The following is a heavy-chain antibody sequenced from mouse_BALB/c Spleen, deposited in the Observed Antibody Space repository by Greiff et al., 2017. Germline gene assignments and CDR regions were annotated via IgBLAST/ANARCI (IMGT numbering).Heavy chain of an antibody. V-gene: IGHV5-17*02. Sequence: EVKLMESGGGLVQPGGSRKLSCAASGFTFSSFGMHWVRQAPEKGLEWVAYISSGSSTIYYADTVKGRFTISRDNPKNTLFLQMTSLRSEDTAMYYCANLYYDYDPWFAYWGQGTTLTVSS. CDR1: GFTFSSFG. J-gene: IGHJ2*01. D-gene: IGHD2-4*01. CDR3: ANLYYDYDPWFAY. CDR2: ISSGSSTI.